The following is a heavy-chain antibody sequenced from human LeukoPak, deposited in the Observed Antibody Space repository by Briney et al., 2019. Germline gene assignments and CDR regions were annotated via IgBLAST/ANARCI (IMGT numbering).Heavy chain of an antibody. J-gene: IGHJ4*02. CDR3: ARDGSLAY. V-gene: IGHV1-2*02. CDR1: GYTFTGYY. D-gene: IGHD5-12*01. Sequence: ASVKVSCKASGYTFTGYYIHWVRQAPGQGLVWMGWINSNSGATNYAQKFQGRVTMTRDTSISTAYMELTRLASDDTAVYYCARDGSLAYWGQGTLVTVSS. CDR2: INSNSGAT.